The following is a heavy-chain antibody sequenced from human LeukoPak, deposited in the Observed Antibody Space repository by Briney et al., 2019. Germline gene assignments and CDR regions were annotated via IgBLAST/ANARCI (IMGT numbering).Heavy chain of an antibody. CDR2: ISSSGSTI. CDR3: ARDGAAAAGRYFDY. D-gene: IGHD6-13*01. Sequence: GGSLRLSCAASGFTFSDYYMSWIRQAPGKGLEWVSYISSSGSTIYYADSVKGRLTTSRDNAKSSLYLEMNSLRAEDTAVYYCARDGAAAAGRYFDYWGQGSLVTVSS. J-gene: IGHJ4*02. CDR1: GFTFSDYY. V-gene: IGHV3-11*04.